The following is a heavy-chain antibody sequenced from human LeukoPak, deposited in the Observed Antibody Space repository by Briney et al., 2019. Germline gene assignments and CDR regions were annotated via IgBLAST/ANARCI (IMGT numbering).Heavy chain of an antibody. CDR2: IYYTGGT. CDR1: GGSIGSNY. CDR3: AKYGNSGWVIDN. V-gene: IGHV4-59*08. D-gene: IGHD6-19*01. J-gene: IGHJ4*02. Sequence: SETLSLTCTVSGGSIGSNYWTWIRQPPGKGLEYIGYIYYTGGTNYNPSLKSRVTILVDTSKNQFSLKLTSVTAADTAVYFCAKYGNSGWVIDNWGQGTLVTVSS.